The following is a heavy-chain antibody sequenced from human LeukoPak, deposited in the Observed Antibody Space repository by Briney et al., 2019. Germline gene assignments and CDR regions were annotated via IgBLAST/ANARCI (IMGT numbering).Heavy chain of an antibody. CDR2: IKSKTDGGTT. D-gene: IGHD3-16*01. CDR3: TTVRVWGPGRGY. Sequence: GGSLRLSCAASGFTFSNASMSWVRQAPGKGLEWVGRIKSKTDGGTTDYAAPVKDRFTISRDDSKNTLYLQMNSLKTEDTAVYYCTTVRVWGPGRGYWGQGTLVTVSS. CDR1: GFTFSNAS. V-gene: IGHV3-15*01. J-gene: IGHJ4*02.